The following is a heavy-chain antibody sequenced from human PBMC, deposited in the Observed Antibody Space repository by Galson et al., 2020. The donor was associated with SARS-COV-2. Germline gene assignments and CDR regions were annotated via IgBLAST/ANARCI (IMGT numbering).Heavy chain of an antibody. V-gene: IGHV1-69*13. J-gene: IGHJ4*02. Sequence: SVKVSCKASGGTFSSYAISWVRQAPGQGLEWMGGIIPIFGTANYAQKFQGRVTITADESTSTAYMELSSLRSEDTAVYYCAREGYCSSTSCYGVYYFDYWGQGTLVTVSS. D-gene: IGHD2-2*01. CDR2: IIPIFGTA. CDR3: AREGYCSSTSCYGVYYFDY. CDR1: GGTFSSYA.